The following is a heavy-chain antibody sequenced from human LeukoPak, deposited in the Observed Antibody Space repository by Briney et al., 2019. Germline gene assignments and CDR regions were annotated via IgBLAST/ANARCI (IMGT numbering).Heavy chain of an antibody. D-gene: IGHD6-19*01. V-gene: IGHV1-2*02. J-gene: IGHJ4*02. CDR2: INPNSGGT. CDR1: GYTFTGHY. CDR3: ARLPGYSSGWYFDY. Sequence: GSVKVSCKASGYTFTGHYMHWVRQAPGQGLEWMGWINPNSGGTNYAQKFQGRVTMTRDTSISTAYMELSRLRSDDTAVYYCARLPGYSSGWYFDYWGQGTLVTVSS.